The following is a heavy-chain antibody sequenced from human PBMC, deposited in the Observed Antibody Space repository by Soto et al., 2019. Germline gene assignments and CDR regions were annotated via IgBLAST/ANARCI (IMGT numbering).Heavy chain of an antibody. V-gene: IGHV4-31*03. Sequence: QVRLEESGPGLVKPSETLSLICSVSGGSVNNANYFWNWIRHHPENGLEWIGYIYYSGSTRYNPSFKNRATLSIDTSKNQFSLRLNSVPVADTAVYFCARDADYGGSRGGMDVWGRGTTVTVSS. CDR2: IYYSGST. J-gene: IGHJ6*02. CDR1: GGSVNNANYF. CDR3: ARDADYGGSRGGMDV. D-gene: IGHD4-17*01.